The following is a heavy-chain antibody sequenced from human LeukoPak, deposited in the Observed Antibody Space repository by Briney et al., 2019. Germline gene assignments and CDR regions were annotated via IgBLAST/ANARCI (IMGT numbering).Heavy chain of an antibody. Sequence: SVKVSCKASGYTFTGYYMHWVRQAPGQGLEWMGWINPNSGGTSYAQKFQDRVTMTRDTSISTAYMELSSLRSEDTAVYYCARGMTTVTTSGLPFYYYYSMDVWGKGTTVTVSS. J-gene: IGHJ6*03. CDR1: GYTFTGYY. D-gene: IGHD4-17*01. CDR3: ARGMTTVTTSGLPFYYYYSMDV. V-gene: IGHV1-2*02. CDR2: INPNSGGT.